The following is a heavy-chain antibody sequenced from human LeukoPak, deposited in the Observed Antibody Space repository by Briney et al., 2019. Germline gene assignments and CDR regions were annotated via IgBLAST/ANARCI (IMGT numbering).Heavy chain of an antibody. CDR2: INPNSGDT. CDR1: GYTFTVYY. D-gene: IGHD3-22*01. Sequence: ASVTVSCTASGYTFTVYYMHWVRQAPGQGLEWMGWINPNSGDTNYAQKFQGRVTMTRDTSISTAYMELSRLTSDDTAMYYCARGRYGLLSGYDYWGQGAMVTVSS. CDR3: ARGRYGLLSGYDY. J-gene: IGHJ4*02. V-gene: IGHV1-2*02.